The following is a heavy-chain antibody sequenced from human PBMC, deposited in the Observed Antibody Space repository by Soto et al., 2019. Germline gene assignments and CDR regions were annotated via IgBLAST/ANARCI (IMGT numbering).Heavy chain of an antibody. CDR3: VRGVSWGHFDK. CDR2: IKYDGSEN. Sequence: GGSLRLSCVMSGFTFSDYWVGWVRQAPAKGLEWVANIKYDGSENKYVDSVKGRFTISRDNAKNSLYLQMNSLRVEDTAVYYCVRGVSWGHFDKWGQGTLVTVSS. CDR1: GFTFSDYW. V-gene: IGHV3-7*05. D-gene: IGHD7-27*01. J-gene: IGHJ4*02.